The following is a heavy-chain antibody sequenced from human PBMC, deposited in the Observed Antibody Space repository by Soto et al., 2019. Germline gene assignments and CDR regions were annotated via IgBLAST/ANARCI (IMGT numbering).Heavy chain of an antibody. CDR3: VKESVEYCSGGSCYGIKDIDY. CDR2: ISSNGGST. Sequence: SLRLSCSASGFTFSSYAMHWVRQAPGKGLEYVSAISSNGGSTYYADSVKGRFTISRDNSKNTLYLQMSSLRAEGTAVYYCVKESVEYCSGGSCYGIKDIDYWGQGTLVTVSS. J-gene: IGHJ4*02. CDR1: GFTFSSYA. D-gene: IGHD2-15*01. V-gene: IGHV3-64D*08.